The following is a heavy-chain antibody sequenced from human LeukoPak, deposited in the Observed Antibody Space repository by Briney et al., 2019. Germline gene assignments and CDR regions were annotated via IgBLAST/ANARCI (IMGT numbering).Heavy chain of an antibody. Sequence: GGSLRLSCAASGFTFSSYWMHWVRQAPGKGLVWVSRINSDGSSTSYADSVKGRFTISRDNAKNTLYLQMDSLRAEDTAVYYCARANCDYVWGSYRSYYFDYWGQGTLVTVSS. CDR2: INSDGSST. D-gene: IGHD3-16*02. CDR1: GFTFSSYW. J-gene: IGHJ4*02. V-gene: IGHV3-74*01. CDR3: ARANCDYVWGSYRSYYFDY.